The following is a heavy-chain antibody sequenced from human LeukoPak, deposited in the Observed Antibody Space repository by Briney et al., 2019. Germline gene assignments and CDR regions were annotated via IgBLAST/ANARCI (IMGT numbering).Heavy chain of an antibody. D-gene: IGHD3-22*01. CDR3: ARSSDSSGLDY. J-gene: IGHJ4*02. CDR2: IYYSGST. CDR1: GGSISSYY. Sequence: PSETLSLTCTVSGGSISSYYWSWIRQPPGKGLEWIGYIYYSGSTNYNPSLKSRVTISVDTSKNQFSLKLSSVTAADTAVYYCARSSDSSGLDYWGQGTLVTVSS. V-gene: IGHV4-59*08.